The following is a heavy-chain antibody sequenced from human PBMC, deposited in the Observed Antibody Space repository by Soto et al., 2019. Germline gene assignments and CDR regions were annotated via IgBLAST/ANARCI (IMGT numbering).Heavy chain of an antibody. CDR2: IIPILGIA. J-gene: IGHJ4*02. D-gene: IGHD5-12*01. CDR1: GGTFSSYT. CDR3: AREGYSGYDKVY. Sequence: QVQLVQSGAEVKKPGSLVKVSCKASGGTFSSYTISWVRQAPGQGLEWMGRIIPILGIANYAQKFQGRVTITADKATSTAYMELSSLRSEDTAVYYWAREGYSGYDKVYWGQGPLVTVSS. V-gene: IGHV1-69*02.